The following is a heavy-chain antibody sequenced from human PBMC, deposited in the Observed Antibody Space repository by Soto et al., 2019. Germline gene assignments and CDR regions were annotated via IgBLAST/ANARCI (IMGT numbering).Heavy chain of an antibody. CDR3: ARTVYAIYYNGFAP. V-gene: IGHV4-31*03. CDR2: IYYSGST. Sequence: PSETLSLTCTVSGGSISSGGYYWSWIRQHPGKGLEWIGYIYYSGSTYYNPSLKSRVTISVDTSKNQFSLKLSSVTAADTAVYYCARTVYAIYYNGFAPWGQGTLVTSPQ. D-gene: IGHD2-8*01. CDR1: GGSISSGGYY. J-gene: IGHJ5*02.